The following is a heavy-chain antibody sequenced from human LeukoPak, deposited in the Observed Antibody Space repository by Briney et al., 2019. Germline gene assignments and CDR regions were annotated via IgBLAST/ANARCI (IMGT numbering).Heavy chain of an antibody. J-gene: IGHJ3*02. CDR2: IWYDGSNK. V-gene: IGHV3-33*01. Sequence: GGSLRLSCAASGFTFSSYGMHWVRQAPGKGLEWVAVIWYDGSNKYYADSVKGRFTISRDNSKNTLYLQMYSLRAEDTAVYYCARGYSYGHDAFDIWGQGTMVTVSS. CDR3: ARGYSYGHDAFDI. D-gene: IGHD5-18*01. CDR1: GFTFSSYG.